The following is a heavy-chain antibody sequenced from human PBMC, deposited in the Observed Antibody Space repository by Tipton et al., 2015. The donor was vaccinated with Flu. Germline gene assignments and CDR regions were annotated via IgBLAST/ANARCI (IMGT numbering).Heavy chain of an antibody. J-gene: IGHJ4*02. V-gene: IGHV3-30-3*01. D-gene: IGHD2-21*01. CDR2: ISTDGNNK. Sequence: SLRLSCAASGFTFNNYWMHWVRQAPGKGLEWVAIISTDGNNKRYADSVEGRFTISRDNSRNTVYLQMSSLRAEDTALYYCARYTSDCPLDYWGQGTLVTDSS. CDR1: GFTFNNYW. CDR3: ARYTSDCPLDY.